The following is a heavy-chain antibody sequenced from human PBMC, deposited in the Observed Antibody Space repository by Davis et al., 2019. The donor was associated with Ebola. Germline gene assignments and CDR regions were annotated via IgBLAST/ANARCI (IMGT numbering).Heavy chain of an antibody. CDR1: RSTFITNA. CDR2: RSASGAAI. J-gene: IGHJ4*02. D-gene: IGHD1-1*01. Sequence: PGGSLRPSCAPSRSTFITNAMTWVRQAPGGGLDSVSCRSASGAAIKYAESSRGRFSISLCDSKNTLYLQMDSLRAEDTAVFYCAEGRTNNFHGANWGQGTLVTVSS. CDR3: AEGRTNNFHGAN. V-gene: IGHV3-23*01.